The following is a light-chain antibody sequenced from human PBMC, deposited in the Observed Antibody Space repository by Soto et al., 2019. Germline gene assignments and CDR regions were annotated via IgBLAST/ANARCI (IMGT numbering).Light chain of an antibody. CDR2: GAS. Sequence: EIVLTQSPGTLSLSPGERATLSCRASQSVTSSYLAWYQQKPGQAPRLLIYGASSRATGIPDRFSGSGSGIDFTLTISRLDPEDFAVYYCQQYGSSPRTFGQGTKVEIK. J-gene: IGKJ1*01. V-gene: IGKV3-20*01. CDR1: QSVTSSY. CDR3: QQYGSSPRT.